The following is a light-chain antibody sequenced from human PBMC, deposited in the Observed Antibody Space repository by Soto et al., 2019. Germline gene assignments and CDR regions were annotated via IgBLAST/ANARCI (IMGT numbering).Light chain of an antibody. J-gene: IGLJ1*01. CDR2: EVS. CDR3: SSSTTSSTLV. CDR1: SSDVGGYNY. Sequence: QSVLTQPASVSGSPGQSITISCTGTSSDVGGYNYVSWYQQHPGKAPKLMIYEVSNRPSGVSNRFSGSKSGNTASLTISGLQAEDEADYYCSSSTTSSTLVFGT. V-gene: IGLV2-14*01.